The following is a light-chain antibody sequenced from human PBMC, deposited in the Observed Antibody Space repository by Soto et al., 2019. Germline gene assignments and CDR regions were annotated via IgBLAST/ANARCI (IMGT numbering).Light chain of an antibody. V-gene: IGKV3-11*01. Sequence: ETLLTQSPDTLSSSPGERATLSCRASQSVTTYLAWYQQKPGQAPRLLIYDVSNRATGIPARFSGSGSGTDFTLTISSLEPEDVAIYYCQQRSNWPLTFGQGTKVEIK. CDR1: QSVTTY. CDR2: DVS. J-gene: IGKJ1*01. CDR3: QQRSNWPLT.